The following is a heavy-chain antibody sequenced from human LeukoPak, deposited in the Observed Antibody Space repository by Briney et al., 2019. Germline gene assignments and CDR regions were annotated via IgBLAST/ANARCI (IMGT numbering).Heavy chain of an antibody. Sequence: SETLSLTCTVSGGSISSYYWSWIRQPPGKGLEWIGYIYYSGSTNYNPSLKSRVTISVDTSKNQFSLKLSSVTAADTAVYYCARHSGASIPALYWGQGTLVTVSP. CDR1: GGSISSYY. CDR3: ARHSGASIPALY. D-gene: IGHD2-2*01. V-gene: IGHV4-59*08. J-gene: IGHJ4*02. CDR2: IYYSGST.